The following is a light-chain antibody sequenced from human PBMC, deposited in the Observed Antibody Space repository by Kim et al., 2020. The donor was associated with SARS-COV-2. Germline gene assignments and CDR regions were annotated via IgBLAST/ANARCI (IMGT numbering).Light chain of an antibody. J-gene: IGKJ1*01. V-gene: IGKV1-5*03. CDR1: QSISSW. Sequence: DIQMTQSPSTLSASVGDRVTITCRASQSISSWLAWYQQKPGKAPKLLIYKASSLESGVPSRFSGSGSGTESTLTISSLQPDDFATYYCQRAGTFGQGTKVDIK. CDR3: QRAGT. CDR2: KAS.